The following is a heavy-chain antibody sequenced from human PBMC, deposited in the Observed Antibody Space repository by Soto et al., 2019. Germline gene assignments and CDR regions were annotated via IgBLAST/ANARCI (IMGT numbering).Heavy chain of an antibody. Sequence: SVKVYCEASRYNFIDFYVHWVRQAPGQGLECQGWVNPKSGGTFYAQRFQGRVTMSRDTSINPAYMELSGLRSDDTAVYYCAREPMGRGDPHSYGMDVWGQATTVTVAS. CDR2: VNPKSGGT. D-gene: IGHD3-16*01. CDR3: AREPMGRGDPHSYGMDV. J-gene: IGHJ6*02. CDR1: RYNFIDFY. V-gene: IGHV1-2*02.